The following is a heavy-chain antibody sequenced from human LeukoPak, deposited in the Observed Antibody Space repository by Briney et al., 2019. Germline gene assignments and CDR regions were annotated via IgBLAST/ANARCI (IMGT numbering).Heavy chain of an antibody. CDR1: GFTFSSYE. CDR2: ISSSGSTI. D-gene: IGHD2-15*01. Sequence: GGSLRLXCAASGFTFSSYEMNWVRRAPGKGLEWVSYISSSGSTIYYADSVKGRFTISRDNAKNSLYLQVNSLRAEDTAVYYCARSGSEDIVVVVAATSTLEPYWFDPWGQGTLVTVSS. CDR3: ARSGSEDIVVVVAATSTLEPYWFDP. V-gene: IGHV3-48*03. J-gene: IGHJ5*02.